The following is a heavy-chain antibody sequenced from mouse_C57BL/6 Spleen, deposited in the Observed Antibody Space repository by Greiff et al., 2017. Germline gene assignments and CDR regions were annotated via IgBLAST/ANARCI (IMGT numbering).Heavy chain of an antibody. V-gene: IGHV1-81*01. D-gene: IGHD5-1*01. J-gene: IGHJ2*01. Sequence: QVQLQQSGAELARPGASVKLSCKASGYTFTSYGISWVKQRTRQGLEWIGEFYPRSGNIYYNEKFKGKATLTADKSSSTAYMELSSLTSEDSAVYFCARSEGVRGTFDYRGQSTTLTISS. CDR3: ARSEGVRGTFDY. CDR2: FYPRSGNI. CDR1: GYTFTSYG.